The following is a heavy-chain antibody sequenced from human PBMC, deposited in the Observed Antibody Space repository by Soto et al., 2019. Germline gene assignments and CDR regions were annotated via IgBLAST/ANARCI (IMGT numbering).Heavy chain of an antibody. V-gene: IGHV3-23*01. CDR2: ISGNGANT. J-gene: IGHJ4*02. CDR3: AKDRPNYYGSGGGYYKAGGDY. Sequence: EVQLLGSGGGLVQPGGSLRLSCAASGLTFSTYAMSWVRQAPGKGLEWVSSISGNGANTYYTDSVKGRFIISRDNSKNPLFRQMNRLSAEATALYYCAKDRPNYYGSGGGYYKAGGDYWGQGTLVTVSS. D-gene: IGHD3-10*01. CDR1: GLTFSTYA.